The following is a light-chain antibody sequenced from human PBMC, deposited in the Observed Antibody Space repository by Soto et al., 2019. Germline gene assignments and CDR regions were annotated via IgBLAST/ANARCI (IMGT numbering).Light chain of an antibody. CDR2: DAS. CDR3: QQYASSPLT. V-gene: IGKV3-20*01. CDR1: QSVSNNY. J-gene: IGKJ1*01. Sequence: EIVLTHSPGTLSLSPGERATLSCRASQSVSNNYLAWYQQKPGQAPRLVIYDASSRAAGIPDRFSASGSGTDFTLIISRLEPEDFAVYYCQQYASSPLTLGRGTKVEIK.